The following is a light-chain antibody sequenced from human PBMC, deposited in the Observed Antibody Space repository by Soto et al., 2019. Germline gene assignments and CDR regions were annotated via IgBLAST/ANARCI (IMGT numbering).Light chain of an antibody. CDR1: SSYVGGYNY. CDR2: DVS. V-gene: IGLV2-11*01. Sequence: QSALTQPRSVSGSPGQSVTISCTGTSSYVGGYNYVSWYQQHPGKAPKLMIYDVSKRPSGVPDRFSGSKSGNTASMTISGLPADDEADYYCCSYAGSYSVVFGGGTKLTVL. CDR3: CSYAGSYSVV. J-gene: IGLJ2*01.